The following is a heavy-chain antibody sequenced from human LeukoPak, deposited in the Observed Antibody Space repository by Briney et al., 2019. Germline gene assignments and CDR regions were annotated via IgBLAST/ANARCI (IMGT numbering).Heavy chain of an antibody. Sequence: SETLSLTCAVYGGSLSGFYWIWIRQPPGKGLEWIGEINHSGSTNYNPSLKSRVTISVDTSKNQFSLKLSSVTAADTAVYYCARGHGVVAATLFDYWGQGTLVTVSS. V-gene: IGHV4-34*01. CDR2: INHSGST. J-gene: IGHJ4*02. D-gene: IGHD2-15*01. CDR3: ARGHGVVAATLFDY. CDR1: GGSLSGFY.